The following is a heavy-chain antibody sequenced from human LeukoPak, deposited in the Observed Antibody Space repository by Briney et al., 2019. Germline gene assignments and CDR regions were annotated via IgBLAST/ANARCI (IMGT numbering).Heavy chain of an antibody. D-gene: IGHD2-21*02. CDR1: GYTFTSYY. CDR3: AKDRNDLDYYYMDV. Sequence: ASVKLSCKASGYTFTSYYMHWGRQAPGQGLEGMGIINPSGGSTSYAQKFQGRVTMTRDTSTSTVYMELSSLRSEDTAVYYCAKDRNDLDYYYMDVWGKGTTVTVSS. J-gene: IGHJ6*03. CDR2: INPSGGST. V-gene: IGHV1-46*03.